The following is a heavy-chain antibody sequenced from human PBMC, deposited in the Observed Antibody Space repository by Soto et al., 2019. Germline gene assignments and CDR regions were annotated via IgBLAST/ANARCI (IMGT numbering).Heavy chain of an antibody. V-gene: IGHV2-26*01. D-gene: IGHD1-1*01. CDR2: IFSNDEK. Sequence: QVTLKESGPVLVKPTETLTLTCTVSGFSLSNARLGVSWIRQPPGKALEWLAHIFSNDEKSYSTSLKCRLNISKDTPKTQGVLTLTNIDPVDTAAYHCARIRYAVQLERDGFDYWGQGTLVTVSS. CDR1: GFSLSNARLG. CDR3: ARIRYAVQLERDGFDY. J-gene: IGHJ4*02.